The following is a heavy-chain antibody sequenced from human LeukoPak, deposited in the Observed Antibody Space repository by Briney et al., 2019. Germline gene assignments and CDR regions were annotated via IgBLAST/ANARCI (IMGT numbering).Heavy chain of an antibody. D-gene: IGHD3-9*01. V-gene: IGHV7-4-1*02. CDR1: GYTFTSYA. CDR2: INTNTGNP. CDR3: ARGLRYFDWLSYYSSGVFDY. Sequence: ASVKVSCKASGYTFTSYAMNWVRQAPGQGLEWMGWINTNTGNPTYAQGFTGRFVFSLDTSVSTAYLQISSLKAEDTAVYYCARGLRYFDWLSYYSSGVFDYWSQGTLVTVSS. J-gene: IGHJ4*02.